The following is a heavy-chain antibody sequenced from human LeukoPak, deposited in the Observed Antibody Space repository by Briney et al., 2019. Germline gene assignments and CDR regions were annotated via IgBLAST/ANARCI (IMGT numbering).Heavy chain of an antibody. CDR2: MNPKSGNT. J-gene: IGHJ4*02. V-gene: IGHV1-8*03. D-gene: IGHD3-3*01. CDR1: GYNFMTYD. CDR3: ARDSGETIFGAHYLVDY. Sequence: GASVKVSCKASGYNFMTYDINWVRQATGQGLEWMGRMNPKSGNTGYAQKFQGRVTFTRNTSMSTAYMELSSLRSEDTAVYYCARDSGETIFGAHYLVDYWGQGTLVTVSS.